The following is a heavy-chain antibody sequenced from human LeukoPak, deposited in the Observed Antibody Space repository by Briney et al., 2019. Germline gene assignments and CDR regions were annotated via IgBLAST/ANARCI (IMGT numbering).Heavy chain of an antibody. CDR3: AELGITMIGGV. J-gene: IGHJ6*03. CDR2: ISSSSSYI. CDR1: GFTFSSYS. V-gene: IGHV3-21*01. Sequence: GGSLRLSCAGSGFTFSSYSMNWVRQAPGKGLEWVSSISSSSSYIYYADSVKGRFTISRDNAKNSLYLQMNSLRAEDTAVYYCAELGITMIGGVWGKGTTVTISS. D-gene: IGHD3-10*02.